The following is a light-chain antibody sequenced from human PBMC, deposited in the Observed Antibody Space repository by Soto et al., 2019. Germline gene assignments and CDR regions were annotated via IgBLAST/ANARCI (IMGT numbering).Light chain of an antibody. Sequence: AIQLTQSPSSLSAPVGDRVTITCRASQGISSALVWYQQKPGKAPNLLIYDASTLESGVPSRFSGSGYGTDFTLTISSLQPEDFATYYCQQFNDYPLTFGGGTKVDIK. CDR1: QGISSA. CDR3: QQFNDYPLT. J-gene: IGKJ4*01. CDR2: DAS. V-gene: IGKV1D-13*01.